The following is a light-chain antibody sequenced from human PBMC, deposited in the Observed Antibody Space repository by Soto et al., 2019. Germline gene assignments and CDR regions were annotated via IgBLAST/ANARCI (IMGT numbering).Light chain of an antibody. CDR1: SSNIGSNT. J-gene: IGLJ3*02. V-gene: IGLV1-44*01. Sequence: QSVLTQPPSASGTPGQRVTISCSGSSSNIGSNTVNWYQQLPGTAPKLLIYSNNQRPSGVPDRFSGSKSGTSASLDISGLQSEDEADYYCAAWDDSLNGWVFGGGTTLTVL. CDR3: AAWDDSLNGWV. CDR2: SNN.